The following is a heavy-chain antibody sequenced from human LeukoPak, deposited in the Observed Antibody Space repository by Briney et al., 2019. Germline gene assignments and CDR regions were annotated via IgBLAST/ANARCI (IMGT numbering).Heavy chain of an antibody. D-gene: IGHD4-17*01. CDR3: ARLTTVTTWFDP. CDR2: IYCSGST. J-gene: IGHJ5*02. V-gene: IGHV4-59*08. Sequence: SETLSLTCTVSGGSISSYYWSWIRQPPGKGLEWIGYIYCSGSTNYNPSLKSRVTISVDTSKNQFSLKLSSVTAADTAVYYCARLTTVTTWFDPWGQGTLVTVSS. CDR1: GGSISSYY.